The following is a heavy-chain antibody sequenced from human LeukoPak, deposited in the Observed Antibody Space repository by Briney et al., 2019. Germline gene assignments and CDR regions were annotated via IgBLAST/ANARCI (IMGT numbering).Heavy chain of an antibody. Sequence: SETLSLTCTVSGGSISVYHWSWIRQPPGKGLEWIGYLYDTGITSYSPSLKSRVTISVDTSNNQISLKLTSVTAADTAIYFCAKEGMGSEATTADGAFDIWGQGTTVTVSS. V-gene: IGHV4-4*08. D-gene: IGHD1-26*01. CDR1: GGSISVYH. CDR3: AKEGMGSEATTADGAFDI. CDR2: LYDTGIT. J-gene: IGHJ3*02.